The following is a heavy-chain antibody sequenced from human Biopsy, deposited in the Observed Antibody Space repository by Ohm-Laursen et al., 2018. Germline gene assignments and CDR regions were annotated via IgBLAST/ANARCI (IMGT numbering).Heavy chain of an antibody. V-gene: IGHV3-23*01. CDR2: ITSSGAST. Sequence: GSLRLSCAASGFTFSSNVMSWVRQAPGKGLEWVLSITSSGASTDFADSVKGRFTISRDNSKNTLYLQMNSLRAEDTAVYYCAKVSPTILSSFDYWGQGTLVTVSS. J-gene: IGHJ4*02. CDR1: GFTFSSNV. D-gene: IGHD3-9*01. CDR3: AKVSPTILSSFDY.